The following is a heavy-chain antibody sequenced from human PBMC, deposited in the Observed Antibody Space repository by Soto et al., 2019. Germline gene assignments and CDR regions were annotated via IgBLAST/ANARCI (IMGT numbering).Heavy chain of an antibody. V-gene: IGHV1-58*01. CDR3: AAGDSSGYYGG. D-gene: IGHD3-22*01. CDR2: ITVGTGNT. CDR1: GFIFTSSS. J-gene: IGHJ4*02. Sequence: GPSVKVSCKASGFIFTSSSVQWVRQARGQRLEWIGWITVGTGNTNYAQKFQERVTITRDMSTSTAYMELSNLRSEDTAVYYCAAGDSSGYYGGWGQGTQVTVSS.